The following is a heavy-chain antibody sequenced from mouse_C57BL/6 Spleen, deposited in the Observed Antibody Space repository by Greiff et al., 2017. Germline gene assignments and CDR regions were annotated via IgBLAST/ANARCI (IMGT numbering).Heavy chain of an antibody. CDR2: IHPNSGST. J-gene: IGHJ2*01. CDR3: ARYLITTVVATVDY. Sequence: QVQLQQPGAELVKPGASVKLCCKASGYTFTSYWMHWVKQRPGKGLEWIGMIHPNSGSTNYNEKFKSKATLTVDKSSSTAYMQLSSLTSEDSAVYYCARYLITTVVATVDYWGQGTTLTVSS. V-gene: IGHV1-64*01. CDR1: GYTFTSYW. D-gene: IGHD1-1*01.